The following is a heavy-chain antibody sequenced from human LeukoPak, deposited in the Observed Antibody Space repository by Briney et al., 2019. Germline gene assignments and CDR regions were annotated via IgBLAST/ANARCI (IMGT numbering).Heavy chain of an antibody. Sequence: LSGGSLRLSCAASGFTFSSYGMHWVRQAPGKGLEWVAVISYDGSNKYYADSVKGRFTISRDNSKNTLYLQMNSLRAEDTAVYYCARGLPAADFWGQGTLVTVSS. CDR3: ARGLPAADF. CDR1: GFTFSSYG. J-gene: IGHJ4*02. V-gene: IGHV3-30*03. CDR2: ISYDGSNK. D-gene: IGHD2-2*01.